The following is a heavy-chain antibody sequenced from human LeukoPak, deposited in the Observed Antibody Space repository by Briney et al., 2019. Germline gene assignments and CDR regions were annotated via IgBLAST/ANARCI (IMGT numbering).Heavy chain of an antibody. J-gene: IGHJ4*02. CDR3: ARDYYRSGLGLHDY. Sequence: PGGSLRLSCAASGFTFSDYAMSWVRQAPGKGLEWVSGIIGGGSGIYYADSVKGHFSISRDNAKNTLYLQMNSLRAEDTAVYYCARDYYRSGLGLHDYWGQGTLVTVSS. CDR2: IIGGGSGI. CDR1: GFTFSDYA. V-gene: IGHV3-23*01. D-gene: IGHD3-22*01.